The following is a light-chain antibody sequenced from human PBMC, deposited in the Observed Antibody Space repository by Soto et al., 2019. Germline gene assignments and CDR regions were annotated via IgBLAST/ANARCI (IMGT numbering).Light chain of an antibody. Sequence: EIVLTQSPGTLSLSPGETATLSCEASETVTSKFLAWYQQKPGQAPRLLIYGASNRASGISDRFSGSGSGTHFTLTIFSLEPEDFAVYYCQQYGLSPYSFGQGTKVE. V-gene: IGKV3-20*01. CDR1: ETVTSKF. J-gene: IGKJ2*01. CDR3: QQYGLSPYS. CDR2: GAS.